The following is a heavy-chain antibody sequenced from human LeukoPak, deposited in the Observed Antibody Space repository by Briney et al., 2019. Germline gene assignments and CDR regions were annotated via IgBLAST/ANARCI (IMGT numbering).Heavy chain of an antibody. V-gene: IGHV4-30-4*08. Sequence: PSQTLSLTCTVSGGSISSGDYYWSWIRQPPGKGLEWIGYIYYSGSTYYNPSLKSRVTISVDTSKNQFSLKLSSVPAADTAVYYCARVPRGYSYGLLDYWGQGTLVTVSS. CDR1: GGSISSGDYY. J-gene: IGHJ4*02. D-gene: IGHD5-18*01. CDR3: ARVPRGYSYGLLDY. CDR2: IYYSGST.